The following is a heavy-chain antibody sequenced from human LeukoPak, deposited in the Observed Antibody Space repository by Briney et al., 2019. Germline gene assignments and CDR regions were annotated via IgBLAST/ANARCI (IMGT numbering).Heavy chain of an antibody. J-gene: IGHJ3*02. D-gene: IGHD2-21*01. CDR3: ARDVTVIGVDGQGTSFDI. CDR1: FYSFTTYG. V-gene: IGHV1-18*01. CDR2: INTRYNHA. Sequence: ASVKVSCKASFYSFTTYGITWLRQAPGQGLEGVGWINTRYNHALYVQNFLGSVTLTRDTSTSTAYRDLRSLRSDDTAVYYCARDVTVIGVDGQGTSFDIWGQGTAVTVSS.